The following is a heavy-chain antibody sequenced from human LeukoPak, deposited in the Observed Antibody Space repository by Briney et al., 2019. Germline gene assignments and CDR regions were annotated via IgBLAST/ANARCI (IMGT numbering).Heavy chain of an antibody. CDR1: GFTFSSYG. V-gene: IGHV3-33*01. CDR2: IWYDGSNK. D-gene: IGHD1-26*01. CDR3: ASNSGSYYVVPYYFDY. Sequence: GGSLRLSCAASGFTFSSYGMHWVRQAPGKGLEWVAVIWYDGSNKYYADSVKGRFTISRDNSKNTLYLQMNSLRAEDTAVYYCASNSGSYYVVPYYFDYWGQGTLVTVSS. J-gene: IGHJ4*02.